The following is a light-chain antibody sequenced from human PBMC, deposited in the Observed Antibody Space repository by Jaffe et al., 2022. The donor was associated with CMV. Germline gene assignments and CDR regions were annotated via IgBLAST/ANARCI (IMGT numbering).Light chain of an antibody. J-gene: IGLJ2*01. Sequence: QSALTQPPSASGSPGQSVTISCTGSSRDVGGYDYVSWYQQHPGKAPKLMIYEVNKRPSGVPDRFSGSKSGNTASLTVSGLQAEDEADYYCSSFAGTSTIDLFGGGTKLTVL. CDR3: SSFAGTSTIDL. V-gene: IGLV2-8*01. CDR1: SRDVGGYDY. CDR2: EVN.